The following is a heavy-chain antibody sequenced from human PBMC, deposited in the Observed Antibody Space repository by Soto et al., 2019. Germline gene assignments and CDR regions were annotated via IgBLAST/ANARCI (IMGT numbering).Heavy chain of an antibody. CDR1: GGTFSSYT. CDR2: IIPILGIA. J-gene: IGHJ4*02. D-gene: IGHD3-10*01. V-gene: IGHV1-69*02. Sequence: QVQLVQSGAEVKKPGSSVKVSCKASGGTFSSYTISWVRQAPGQGLEWMGRIIPILGIANYSQKFQGRVTITADKSTSTAYMELSILRSEDTAVYYCSIPGGRFINFDSWGQGTLVTVSS. CDR3: SIPGGRFINFDS.